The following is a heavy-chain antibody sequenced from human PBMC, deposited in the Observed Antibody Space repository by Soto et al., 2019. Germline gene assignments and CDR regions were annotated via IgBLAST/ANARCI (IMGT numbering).Heavy chain of an antibody. CDR1: GYSFTSYW. J-gene: IGHJ4*02. CDR3: AVNLGVVIPALDY. CDR2: IDPSDSYT. D-gene: IGHD3-3*01. Sequence: PGQALKLSCKGSGYSFTSYWISWVRQMPGKGLEWMGRIDPSDSYTNYSPSFQGHVTISADKSISTAYLQWSSLKASDTAMYYCAVNLGVVIPALDYWGQGTLVTVSS. V-gene: IGHV5-10-1*01.